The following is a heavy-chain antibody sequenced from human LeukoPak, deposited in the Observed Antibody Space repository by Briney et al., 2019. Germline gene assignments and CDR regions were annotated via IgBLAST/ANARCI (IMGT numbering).Heavy chain of an antibody. CDR1: GFTFSSYA. J-gene: IGHJ6*03. CDR3: AREWGAFTIFGGGPVSGYMDV. Sequence: GGSLRLSCAASGFTFSSYAMHWVRQAPGKGLEWVAVISYDGSSKYYADSVKGRFTISRDNSKNTLYLQMNSLRAEDTAVYYCAREWGAFTIFGGGPVSGYMDVWGKGTTVTVSS. CDR2: ISYDGSSK. D-gene: IGHD3-3*01. V-gene: IGHV3-30*04.